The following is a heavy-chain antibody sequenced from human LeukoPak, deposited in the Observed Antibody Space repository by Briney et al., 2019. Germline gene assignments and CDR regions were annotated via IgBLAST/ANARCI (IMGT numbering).Heavy chain of an antibody. CDR2: INPNSGGT. V-gene: IGHV1-2*02. D-gene: IGHD2-15*01. CDR1: GYTFTSYG. Sequence: GASVKVSCKASGYTFTSYGISWVRQAPGQGLEWMGWINPNSGGTNYAQKFQGRVTMTRDTSISTAYMELSRLRSDDTAVYYCASAGGDLYCSGGSCYTYYFDYWGQGTLVTVSS. CDR3: ASAGGDLYCSGGSCYTYYFDY. J-gene: IGHJ4*02.